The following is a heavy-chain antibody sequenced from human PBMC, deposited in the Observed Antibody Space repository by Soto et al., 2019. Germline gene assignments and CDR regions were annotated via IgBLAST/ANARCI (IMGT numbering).Heavy chain of an antibody. D-gene: IGHD6-19*01. Sequence: SGPTLVNPTQTLTLTCTFSGFSLSTSGMCLSWVRQPPGKALEWLARIDWDDDKYYNTSLKSRLAISKDTSKNQVVLTMTNMDPVDTATYYCARMDTIGWLPLDHWGQGIMVTVSS. J-gene: IGHJ1*01. CDR1: GFSLSTSGMC. CDR3: ARMDTIGWLPLDH. CDR2: IDWDDDK. V-gene: IGHV2-70*11.